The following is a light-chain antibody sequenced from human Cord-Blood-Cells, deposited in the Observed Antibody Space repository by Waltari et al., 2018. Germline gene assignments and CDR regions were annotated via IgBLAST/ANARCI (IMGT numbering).Light chain of an antibody. CDR2: AAS. CDR3: QQYYSYPQLT. J-gene: IGKJ4*01. CDR1: QGISSY. V-gene: IGKV1-8*01. Sequence: ALRLTQSPSSLSASTGDRVTLTCRASQGISSYLAWYQQKPGKAPKLLIYAASTLQSGVPSRFSGSGSGTDFTLTIGCLQSEDFATYYCQQYYSYPQLTFGGGTKVEIK.